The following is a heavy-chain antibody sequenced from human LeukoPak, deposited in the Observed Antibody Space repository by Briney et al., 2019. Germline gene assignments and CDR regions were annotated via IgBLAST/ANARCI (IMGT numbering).Heavy chain of an antibody. V-gene: IGHV4-59*01. Sequence: SETLSLTCTVSGGSISSYYWSWIRQPPGKGLEWIGYIYYSGSTNYNPSLKSRVTISVDTSKNQFSLKLSSVTAADTALYYCASWDTAAAASGYFDLWGRGTLVTVSS. CDR2: IYYSGST. J-gene: IGHJ2*01. CDR1: GGSISSYY. D-gene: IGHD6-13*01. CDR3: ASWDTAAAASGYFDL.